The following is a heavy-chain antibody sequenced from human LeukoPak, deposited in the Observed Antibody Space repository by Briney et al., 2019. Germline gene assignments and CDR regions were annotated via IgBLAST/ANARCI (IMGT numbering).Heavy chain of an antibody. CDR1: GFTFSSYS. CDR3: AREVPTMVRGVIIAYYFDY. Sequence: GGSLSLSCAASGFTFSSYSMNWVRQAPGEGREWVSYICVGSTTIYYADSVKGRFTITRDNAKNSLYLQMNSLRAEDTAVYDCAREVPTMVRGVIIAYYFDYWGQGTLVTVSS. D-gene: IGHD3-10*01. J-gene: IGHJ4*02. V-gene: IGHV3-48*01. CDR2: ICVGSTTI.